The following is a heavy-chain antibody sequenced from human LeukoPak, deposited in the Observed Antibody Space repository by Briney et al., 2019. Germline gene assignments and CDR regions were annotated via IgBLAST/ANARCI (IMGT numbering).Heavy chain of an antibody. CDR3: AKYDSSWDYYYMDV. D-gene: IGHD6-13*01. Sequence: GGSLRLSCAASGFTFSSYAMSWVRQAPGKGLEWVSAISGSGGSTYYADSVKGRFTISRDNSKNTLYLQMNSLRAEDTAVYYCAKYDSSWDYYYMDVWGKGTTVTVSS. CDR1: GFTFSSYA. CDR2: ISGSGGST. J-gene: IGHJ6*03. V-gene: IGHV3-23*01.